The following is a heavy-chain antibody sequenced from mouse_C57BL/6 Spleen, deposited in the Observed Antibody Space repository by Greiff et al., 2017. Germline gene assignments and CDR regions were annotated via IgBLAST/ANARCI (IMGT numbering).Heavy chain of an antibody. CDR2: LNPNYGTT. V-gene: IGHV1-39*01. CDR3: ARSYYGSRVPHYYAMDY. Sequence: EVQLQQSGPELVKPGASVKISCKASGYSFTDYNMNWVKQSNGKSLEWIGVLNPNYGTTSYNQKFKGKATLTVDQSSSTAYMQLNSLTSEDSAVYYCARSYYGSRVPHYYAMDYWGQGTSVTVSS. J-gene: IGHJ4*01. CDR1: GYSFTDYN. D-gene: IGHD1-1*01.